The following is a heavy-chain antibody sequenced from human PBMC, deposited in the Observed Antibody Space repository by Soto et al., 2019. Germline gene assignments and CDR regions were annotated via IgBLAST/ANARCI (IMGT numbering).Heavy chain of an antibody. J-gene: IGHJ6*02. Sequence: SLRLSCAASGFTFSRYAMSWVRQAPGKGLEWVSAISGSGGSTYYADSVKGRLTISRDNSKNTQHLQMNSLRAEDTAVYYCAKLEGKQQLVRYYYGMDVWGQGTTVTVSS. D-gene: IGHD6-13*01. CDR1: GFTFSRYA. V-gene: IGHV3-23*01. CDR3: AKLEGKQQLVRYYYGMDV. CDR2: ISGSGGST.